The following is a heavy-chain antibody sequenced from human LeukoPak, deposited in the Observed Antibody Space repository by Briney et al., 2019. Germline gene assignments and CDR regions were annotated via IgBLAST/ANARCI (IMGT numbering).Heavy chain of an antibody. J-gene: IGHJ4*02. CDR3: ASGYYYDSSGYYFDY. CDR2: ISSSNSYI. V-gene: IGHV3-21*01. Sequence: GGSQRLSCAASGFTFSSYSMNWVRQAPGKGLEWVSSISSSNSYIYYADSVKGRFTISRDNAKNSLYLQMNSLRAEDTAVYYCASGYYYDSSGYYFDYWGQGTLVTVSS. CDR1: GFTFSSYS. D-gene: IGHD3-22*01.